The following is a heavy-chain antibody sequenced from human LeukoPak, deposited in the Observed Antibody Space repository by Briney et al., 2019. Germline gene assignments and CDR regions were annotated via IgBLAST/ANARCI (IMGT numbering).Heavy chain of an antibody. J-gene: IGHJ3*02. Sequence: SETLSLTCTVSGGSISSFYWSWIRQPPGKGLEYIGYISYSETTSYNPSLKSRVTISVDTSKNQFSLKLTSVTAADMAVYYCARDKGLPQAFDIWGQGTMVTVFS. CDR1: GGSISSFY. CDR3: ARDKGLPQAFDI. V-gene: IGHV4-59*01. D-gene: IGHD5/OR15-5a*01. CDR2: ISYSETT.